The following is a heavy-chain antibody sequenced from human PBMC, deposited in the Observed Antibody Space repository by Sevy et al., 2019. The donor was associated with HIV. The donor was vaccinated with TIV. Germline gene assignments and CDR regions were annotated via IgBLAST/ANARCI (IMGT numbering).Heavy chain of an antibody. CDR2: ISGFGNT. CDR3: AKVLNPALESMMEVTVRSLKGFDV. Sequence: GGSLRLSCAASGFTFNTHVMNWVRQAPGKGLEWVSSISGFGNTYYADSVRGRFTISGDNAKNTLYLQMNSLRADDTSVYYCAKVLNPALESMMEVTVRSLKGFDVWGQGTMVTVSS. D-gene: IGHD3-22*01. CDR1: GFTFNTHV. J-gene: IGHJ3*01. V-gene: IGHV3-23*01.